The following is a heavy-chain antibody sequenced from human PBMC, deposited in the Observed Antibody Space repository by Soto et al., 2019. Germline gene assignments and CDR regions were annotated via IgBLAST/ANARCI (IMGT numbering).Heavy chain of an antibody. CDR1: GGSFSGYY. Sequence: SETLSLTCAVYGGSFSGYYWSWIRQPPGKGLEWIGEINHSGSTNYNPSLKSRVTISVDTSKNQFSLKLSSVTAADTAVYYCESGTNTIFGVVTHFDYWGQGTLVTVSS. V-gene: IGHV4-34*01. CDR3: ESGTNTIFGVVTHFDY. J-gene: IGHJ4*02. CDR2: INHSGST. D-gene: IGHD3-3*01.